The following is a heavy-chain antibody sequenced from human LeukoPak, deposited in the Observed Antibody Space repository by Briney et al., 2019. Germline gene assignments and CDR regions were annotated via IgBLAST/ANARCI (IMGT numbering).Heavy chain of an antibody. Sequence: SETLSLTCAVYGGSFSVYYWSWIRQPPGKGLEWIGEINHSGSTNYNPSHKSRVTISVDTSKNQFSLKLSSVTAADTAVYYCAGTRTRYYDILTGYFYWGQGTLVTVSS. D-gene: IGHD3-9*01. J-gene: IGHJ4*02. CDR1: GGSFSVYY. CDR3: AGTRTRYYDILTGYFY. V-gene: IGHV4-34*01. CDR2: INHSGST.